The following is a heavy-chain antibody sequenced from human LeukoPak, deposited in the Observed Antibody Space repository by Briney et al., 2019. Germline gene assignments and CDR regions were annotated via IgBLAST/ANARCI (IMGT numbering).Heavy chain of an antibody. V-gene: IGHV7-4-1*02. CDR2: INTNTGNP. CDR3: ARVIAVAGIEFADY. Sequence: ASVKVSCKASGYTFTSYAMNWVRQAPGQGLEWMGWINTNTGNPTYAQGFTGRFVFSLDTSVSTAYLQISSLKAEDTAVYYCARVIAVAGIEFADYWGQGTLVTVSS. CDR1: GYTFTSYA. J-gene: IGHJ4*02. D-gene: IGHD6-19*01.